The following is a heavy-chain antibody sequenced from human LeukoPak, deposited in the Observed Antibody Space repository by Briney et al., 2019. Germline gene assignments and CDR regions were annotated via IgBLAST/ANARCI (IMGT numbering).Heavy chain of an antibody. D-gene: IGHD6-6*01. V-gene: IGHV3-23*01. J-gene: IGHJ5*02. Sequence: LRLSCAAXXXXXXXXDMNWXRXAPGXXLXXVXXISGSGATTFYTDSVKGRFTISRDNSKNTVFLQMNSLRAEDTAIYYCVKKGSSWSPRFDPWGQGTLVTVSS. CDR1: XXXXXXXD. CDR3: VKKGSSWSPRFDP. CDR2: ISGSGATT.